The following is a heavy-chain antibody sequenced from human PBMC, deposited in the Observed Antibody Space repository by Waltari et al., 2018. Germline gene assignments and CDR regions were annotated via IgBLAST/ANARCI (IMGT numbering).Heavy chain of an antibody. CDR2: INWNGGNK. CDR1: GFTIDDYG. V-gene: IGHV3-20*04. J-gene: IGHJ4*02. Sequence: EVQLVESGGGVVRPGGSLRLSCAASGFTIDDYGMSWVGQAPGKGVGGVSGINWNGGNKDYADSVKGRFTIARDASKNTIYLQMNSLRVEDTALYYCAKGFEDLLPFDHWGQGTLVTVST. CDR3: AKGFEDLLPFDH. D-gene: IGHD2-21*01.